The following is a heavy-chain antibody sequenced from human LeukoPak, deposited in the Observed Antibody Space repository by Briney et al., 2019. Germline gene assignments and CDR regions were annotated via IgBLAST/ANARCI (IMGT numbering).Heavy chain of an antibody. CDR1: GYTFTSYA. CDR3: ARASGWHYYYYYYMDV. Sequence: ASVKVSCKASGYTFTSYAMNWVRQAPGQGLEWMGWINTNTGNPTYAQGFTGRFVFSLDTSVSTAYLQISSLKAEDTAVYYCARASGWHYYYYYYMDVWGKGTTVTVSS. V-gene: IGHV7-4-1*02. J-gene: IGHJ6*03. CDR2: INTNTGNP. D-gene: IGHD6-19*01.